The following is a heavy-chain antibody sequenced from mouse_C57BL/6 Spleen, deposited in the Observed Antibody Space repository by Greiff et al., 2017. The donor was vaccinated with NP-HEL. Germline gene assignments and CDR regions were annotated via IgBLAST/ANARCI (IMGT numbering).Heavy chain of an antibody. D-gene: IGHD1-1*01. CDR1: GYAFSSYW. V-gene: IGHV1-80*01. Sequence: QVQLKQSGAELVKPGASVKISCKASGYAFSSYWMNWVKQRPGKGLEWIGQIYPGDGDTNYNGKVKGKATLTADKSSSPAYMQLSSLTSEDSAVYFCARSGGSSDFDYWGQGTTLTVSS. CDR3: ARSGGSSDFDY. J-gene: IGHJ2*01. CDR2: IYPGDGDT.